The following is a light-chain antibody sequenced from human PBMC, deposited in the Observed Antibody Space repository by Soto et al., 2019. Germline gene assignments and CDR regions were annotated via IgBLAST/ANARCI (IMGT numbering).Light chain of an antibody. J-gene: IGKJ4*01. CDR1: QSVSSN. CDR2: GAS. CDR3: QQDNSWPPHT. V-gene: IGKV3-15*01. Sequence: EIVMTQSPATLSVSPGERATLSCRASQSVSSNLAWYQQKPGQAPRLLIYGASTRATGIPARFSGSGSGTEFRLTISSLQSEDFAVYYCQQDNSWPPHTFGGGTKVEIK.